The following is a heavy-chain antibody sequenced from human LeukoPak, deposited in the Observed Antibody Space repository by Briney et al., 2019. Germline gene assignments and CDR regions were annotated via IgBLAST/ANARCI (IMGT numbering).Heavy chain of an antibody. CDR1: GFTFTSSP. D-gene: IGHD6-19*01. CDR2: TVVGSGNT. V-gene: IGHV1-58*02. Sequence: SVKVSCKASGFTFTSSPMQWVRQARGQRLEWIGWTVVGSGNTNYAQKFQERVTITRDMSTNTAYMELSSLRSEDTAVYYCATGSGWYSPDYWGQGTLVTVSS. CDR3: ATGSGWYSPDY. J-gene: IGHJ4*02.